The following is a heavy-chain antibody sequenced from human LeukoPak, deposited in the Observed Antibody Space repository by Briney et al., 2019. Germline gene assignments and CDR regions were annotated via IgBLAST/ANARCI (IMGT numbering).Heavy chain of an antibody. CDR1: GFPFSNYW. Sequence: GGSLRLSCAASGFPFSNYWMHWVRQAPGKGLEWVSRMNSDGSSTSYADSVKGRFTISRDNAKNTLYLQMNSLRAEDAAVYYCATVSRSSGRGYFDYWGPGTLVTVSS. J-gene: IGHJ4*02. CDR3: ATVSRSSGRGYFDY. D-gene: IGHD6-19*01. CDR2: MNSDGSST. V-gene: IGHV3-74*01.